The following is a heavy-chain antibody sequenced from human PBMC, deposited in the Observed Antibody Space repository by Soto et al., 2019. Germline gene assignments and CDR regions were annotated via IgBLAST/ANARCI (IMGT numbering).Heavy chain of an antibody. J-gene: IGHJ6*02. CDR2: ISYDGSNK. CDR3: ANDCSSTSCYRHYYYYGMDV. V-gene: IGHV3-30*18. D-gene: IGHD2-2*01. CDR1: GFTFSSYG. Sequence: PGGSLRLSCAASGFTFSSYGMHWVRQAPGKGLEWVAVISYDGSNKYYADSAKGRFTISRDNSKNTLYLQMNSLRAEDTAVYYCANDCSSTSCYRHYYYYGMDVWGQGTTVTVSS.